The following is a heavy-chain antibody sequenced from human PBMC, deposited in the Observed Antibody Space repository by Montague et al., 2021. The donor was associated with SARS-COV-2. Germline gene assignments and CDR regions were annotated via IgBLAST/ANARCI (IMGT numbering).Heavy chain of an antibody. CDR3: ARGPKRYGELADY. CDR2: FYYSGNT. CDR1: GGSVRSSNYC. Sequence: SETLSLTCTVSGGSVRSSNYCWGWIRQPPGKGLDWIANFYYSGNTYYNPSLKSRVTISVDTSNNQFSLKLSSVTAADTAVYYCARGPKRYGELADYWGQGTLVTVSS. D-gene: IGHD3-10*01. V-gene: IGHV4-39*01. J-gene: IGHJ4*02.